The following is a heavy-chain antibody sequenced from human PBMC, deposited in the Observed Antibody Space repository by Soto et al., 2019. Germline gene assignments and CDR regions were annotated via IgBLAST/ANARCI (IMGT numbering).Heavy chain of an antibody. J-gene: IGHJ6*02. CDR1: GGSISSGGYY. CDR2: IYYSGST. V-gene: IGHV4-31*03. Sequence: TSETLSLTCTVSGGSISSGGYYWSWIRQHPGKGLEWIGYIYYSGSTYYNPSLKSRVTISVDTSKNQFSLKLSSVTAADTAVYYCARPDGSGGDVWGQGTTVTVSS. CDR3: ARPDGSGGDV. D-gene: IGHD3-10*01.